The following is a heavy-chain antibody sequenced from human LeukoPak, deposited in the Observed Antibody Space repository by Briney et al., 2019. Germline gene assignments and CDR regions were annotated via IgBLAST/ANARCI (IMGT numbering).Heavy chain of an antibody. CDR2: ISHSGST. CDR3: ARGLRVLLWFGELLGYNWFDP. J-gene: IGHJ5*02. CDR1: GGSFSGYY. V-gene: IGHV4-34*01. D-gene: IGHD3-10*01. Sequence: SETLSLTCAVYGGSFSGYYWSWIRQPPGKGLEWIGEISHSGSTNYNPSLKSRVTISVDTSKNQFSLKLSSVTAADTAVYYCARGLRVLLWFGELLGYNWFDPWGQGTLVTVSS.